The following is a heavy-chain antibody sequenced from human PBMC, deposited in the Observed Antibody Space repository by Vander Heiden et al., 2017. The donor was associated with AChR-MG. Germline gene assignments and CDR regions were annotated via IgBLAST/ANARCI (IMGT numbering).Heavy chain of an antibody. CDR3: AHRGHGRYSGSYYRGYFDY. V-gene: IGHV2-5*02. D-gene: IGHD1-26*01. J-gene: IGHJ4*02. CDR2: IYWDDDK. CDR1: GFSLSTSGVG. Sequence: QITLKESGPTLVKPTQTLTLTCTFSGFSLSTSGVGVGWIRQPPGKALEWLALIYWDDDKRYSPSLKSRLTITKDTSKNQVVLTMTNMDPVDTATYYCAHRGHGRYSGSYYRGYFDYWGQGTLVTVSS.